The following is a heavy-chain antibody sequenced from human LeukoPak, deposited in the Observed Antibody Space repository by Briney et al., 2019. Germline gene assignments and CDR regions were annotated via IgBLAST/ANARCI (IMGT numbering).Heavy chain of an antibody. V-gene: IGHV1-69*13. CDR2: IIPIFGTA. J-gene: IGHJ6*02. Sequence: SVKVSCKASGGTFSSYAISWVRQAPGQGLEWMGGIIPIFGTANYAQKFQGRVTIAADESTSTAYMELSSLRSEDTAVYYCARGPARRFLEWLSKDYYYGMDVWGQGTTVTVSS. CDR1: GGTFSSYA. D-gene: IGHD3-3*01. CDR3: ARGPARRFLEWLSKDYYYGMDV.